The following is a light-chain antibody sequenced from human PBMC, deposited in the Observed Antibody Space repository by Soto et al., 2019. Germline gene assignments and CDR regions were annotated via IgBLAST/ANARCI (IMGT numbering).Light chain of an antibody. CDR3: EQRSNWPPVFT. CDR1: QSVSSY. Sequence: EIVLTQSPATLSLSPGERATLSCRASQSVSSYLAWYQQKPGQAPRLLIYDASNSATGIPARCSGSVSGTDFTLTISSLEPEDFAVYYCEQRSNWPPVFTFGPGTKVYIK. CDR2: DAS. J-gene: IGKJ3*01. V-gene: IGKV3-11*01.